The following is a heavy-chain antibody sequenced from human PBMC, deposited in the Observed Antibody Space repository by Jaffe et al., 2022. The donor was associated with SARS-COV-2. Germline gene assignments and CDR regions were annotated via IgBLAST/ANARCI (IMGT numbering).Heavy chain of an antibody. Sequence: QLQLQESGPGLVKTSETLSLTCTVSGGSVSSSNYNWGWVRQPPGKGLEWIGSISYSESTHYNPSLKSAVTLSVDTSKNHFSLKVNSVTAADTAVYYCARLSRWGDLYYFDNWGRGALVTVSS. CDR1: GGSVSSSNYN. J-gene: IGHJ4*02. CDR3: ARLSRWGDLYYFDN. V-gene: IGHV4-39*02. CDR2: ISYSEST. D-gene: IGHD3-16*01.